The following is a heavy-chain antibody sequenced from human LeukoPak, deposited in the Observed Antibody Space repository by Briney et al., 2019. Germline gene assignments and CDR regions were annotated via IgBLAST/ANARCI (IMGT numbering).Heavy chain of an antibody. CDR2: INAGNGNT. D-gene: IGHD6-19*01. CDR1: EYTFTSYA. CDR3: ARAGQWLVDDAFDI. V-gene: IGHV1-3*01. Sequence: ASVKVSCKASEYTFTSYAMHWVRQAPGQRLEWMGWINAGNGNTKYSQKFQGRVTITRDTSASTAYMELSSLRSEDTAVYYCARAGQWLVDDAFDIWGQGTMVTVSS. J-gene: IGHJ3*02.